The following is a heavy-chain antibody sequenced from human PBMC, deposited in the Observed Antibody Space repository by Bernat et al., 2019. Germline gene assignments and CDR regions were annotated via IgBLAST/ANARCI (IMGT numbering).Heavy chain of an antibody. CDR2: IYYSGST. CDR3: AKAHYSYLSRGYFDL. CDR1: GGSISSSSYY. D-gene: IGHD2-15*01. J-gene: IGHJ2*01. Sequence: QVQLQESGPGLVKPSQTLSLTCTVSGGSISSSSYYWGWIRQPPGKGLEWIGSIYYSGSTYYNPSLKSRVTISVDTSKNQFSLKLSSVTAADTAVYYCAKAHYSYLSRGYFDLWGRGTLVTVSS. V-gene: IGHV4-39*01.